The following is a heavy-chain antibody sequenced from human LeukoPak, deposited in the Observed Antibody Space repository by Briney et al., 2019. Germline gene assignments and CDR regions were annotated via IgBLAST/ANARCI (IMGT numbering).Heavy chain of an antibody. J-gene: IGHJ4*02. V-gene: IGHV4-59*08. CDR3: ARLTMPTGPGDY. CDR1: GXSIRSYY. D-gene: IGHD4/OR15-4a*01. Sequence: SETLSLTCSVSGXSIRSYYWSWIRQPPGKGLEWIGYIHYSGSANYNPSIKSRVTISVDPSKNLLSLKLTSVTAADTGVYYCARLTMPTGPGDYWGQGTLVTVSS. CDR2: IHYSGSA.